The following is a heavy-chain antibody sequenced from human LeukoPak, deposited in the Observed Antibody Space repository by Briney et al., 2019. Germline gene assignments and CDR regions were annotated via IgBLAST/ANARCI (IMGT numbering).Heavy chain of an antibody. CDR3: ARQAGRRCDY. Sequence: ASVKVSCKASGYTFTGYYMHWVRQAPGQGLEWMGWINPNSGGTNYAQKFQGRVTMTRDTSISTAYLQWSSLKASDTAMYYCARQAGRRCDYWGQGTLVTVSS. D-gene: IGHD1-14*01. J-gene: IGHJ4*02. V-gene: IGHV1-2*02. CDR1: GYTFTGYY. CDR2: INPNSGGT.